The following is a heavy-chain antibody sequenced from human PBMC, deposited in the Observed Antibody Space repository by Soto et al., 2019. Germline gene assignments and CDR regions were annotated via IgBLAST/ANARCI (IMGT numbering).Heavy chain of an antibody. CDR3: AVVDIVATTRSGAYYYYSGMDV. CDR2: IIPIFGTA. J-gene: IGHJ6*02. V-gene: IGHV1-69*13. Sequence: SVKVSCKASGGTFSSYAISWVRQAPGQGLEWMGGIIPIFGTANYAQKFQGRVTITADESTSTAYMELSSLRSEDTAVYYCAVVDIVATTRSGAYYYYSGMDVWGQGTTVTVSS. CDR1: GGTFSSYA. D-gene: IGHD5-12*01.